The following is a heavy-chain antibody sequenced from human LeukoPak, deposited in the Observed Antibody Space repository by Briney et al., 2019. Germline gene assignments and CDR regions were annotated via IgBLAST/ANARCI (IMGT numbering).Heavy chain of an antibody. D-gene: IGHD6-19*01. CDR3: ASPWSSGWTGYFDY. CDR1: GFTFSSYA. CDR2: ISGSGGST. Sequence: PGGSLRLSCAASGFTFSSYATSWVRQAPGKGLEWVSAISGSGGSTYYADSVKGRFTISRDNSKNTLYLQMNSLRAEDTAVYYCASPWSSGWTGYFDYWGLGTLVTVSS. V-gene: IGHV3-23*01. J-gene: IGHJ4*02.